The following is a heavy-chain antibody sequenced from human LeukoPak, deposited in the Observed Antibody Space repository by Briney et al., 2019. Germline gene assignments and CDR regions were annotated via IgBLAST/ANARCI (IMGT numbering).Heavy chain of an antibody. V-gene: IGHV1-69*06. Sequence: SVKVSCKASGGTFSSYAISWVRQAPGQGLEWMGGIIPIFGTANYAQEFQGRVTITADKSTSTAYMELSSLRSEDTAVYYCARGQAYGSGKFNWFDPWGQGTLVTVSS. CDR1: GGTFSSYA. CDR2: IIPIFGTA. J-gene: IGHJ5*02. D-gene: IGHD3-10*01. CDR3: ARGQAYGSGKFNWFDP.